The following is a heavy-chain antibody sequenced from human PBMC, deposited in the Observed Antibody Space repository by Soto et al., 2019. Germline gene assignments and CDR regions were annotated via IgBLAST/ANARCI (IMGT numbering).Heavy chain of an antibody. J-gene: IGHJ4*01. CDR1: GDSVSSNSAG. V-gene: IGHV6-1*01. Sequence: SQVLSLTCAITGDSVSSNSAGWSWVRQSPSRGLEWLGRTYYRSKWYYACAVSVRGRITINPDTSKNQYSLQLNSVTPEDTAVYFCARGEHYSWRIFDYWGKGSLVTNSP. CDR3: ARGEHYSWRIFDY. D-gene: IGHD1-26*01. CDR2: TYYRSKWYY.